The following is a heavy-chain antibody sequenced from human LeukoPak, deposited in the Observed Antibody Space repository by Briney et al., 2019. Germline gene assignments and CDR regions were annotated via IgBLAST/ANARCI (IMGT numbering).Heavy chain of an antibody. J-gene: IGHJ4*02. D-gene: IGHD3-22*01. V-gene: IGHV4-39*07. CDR3: ARVSDSSGYYYVYY. Sequence: PSETLSLTCTVSGDSISTSSHYWGWIRQPPGKGLEWIGSIYSSGSTYDNPSLKSRVTISVDTSKNQFSLKLSSVTAADTAVYYCARVSDSSGYYYVYYWGQGTLVTVSS. CDR2: IYSSGST. CDR1: GDSISTSSHY.